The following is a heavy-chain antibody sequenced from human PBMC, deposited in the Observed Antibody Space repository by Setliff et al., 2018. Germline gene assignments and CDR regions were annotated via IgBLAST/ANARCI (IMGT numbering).Heavy chain of an antibody. V-gene: IGHV4-34*01. CDR2: INHSGST. J-gene: IGHJ5*02. CDR1: GGSFSGYY. D-gene: IGHD2-2*01. Sequence: SETQSLTCAVYGGSFSGYYWSWIRQPPGKGLEWIGEINHSGSTNYNPSLKSRVTISVDTSKNQFSLKLSSVTAADTAVYYCARGVYCSSTSCSPGLNWFDPWGQGTLVTV. CDR3: ARGVYCSSTSCSPGLNWFDP.